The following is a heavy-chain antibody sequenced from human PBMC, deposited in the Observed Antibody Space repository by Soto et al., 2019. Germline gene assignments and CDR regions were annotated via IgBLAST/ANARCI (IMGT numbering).Heavy chain of an antibody. D-gene: IGHD5-18*01. CDR3: ASDDALPEYSYGSYYFDY. V-gene: IGHV1-69*01. CDR1: GGTFSSYA. J-gene: IGHJ4*02. Sequence: QVQLVQSGAEVKKPGSSVKVSCKASGGTFSSYAISWVRQAPGQGLEWMGGTIPIFGTANYAQKFQGRVTITADESTSTAYMEPSSLRSEDTAVYYCASDDALPEYSYGSYYFDYCGQGTLVTVSS. CDR2: TIPIFGTA.